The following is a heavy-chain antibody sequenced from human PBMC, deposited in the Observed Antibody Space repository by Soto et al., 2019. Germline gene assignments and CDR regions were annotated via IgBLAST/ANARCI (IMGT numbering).Heavy chain of an antibody. CDR2: IYHSGST. D-gene: IGHD3-22*01. CDR3: ARGGVDYYDSSGYYFSPYYFDY. Sequence: SETLSLTCTISGDSINSSNYYWGWIRQPPGKGLEWIGYIYHSGSTYYNPSLKSRVTISVDRSKNQFSLKLSSVTAADTAVYYCARGGVDYYDSSGYYFSPYYFDYWGQGTLVTVSS. CDR1: GDSINSSNYY. V-gene: IGHV4-39*07. J-gene: IGHJ4*02.